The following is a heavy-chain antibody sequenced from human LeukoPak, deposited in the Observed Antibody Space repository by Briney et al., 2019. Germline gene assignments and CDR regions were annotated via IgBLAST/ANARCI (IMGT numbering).Heavy chain of an antibody. Sequence: GGSLRLSCAASGFTFNNYWMYWVRQAPGKGLVWVSRLNSDGSFTAYADSMKGRFTISRDNAKDTLYLEMNSLRADDTAVYYCARGNTVDSTPQQYYFDHWGQGALVTVSS. D-gene: IGHD2-15*01. J-gene: IGHJ4*02. CDR3: ARGNTVDSTPQQYYFDH. V-gene: IGHV3-74*03. CDR1: GFTFNNYW. CDR2: LNSDGSFT.